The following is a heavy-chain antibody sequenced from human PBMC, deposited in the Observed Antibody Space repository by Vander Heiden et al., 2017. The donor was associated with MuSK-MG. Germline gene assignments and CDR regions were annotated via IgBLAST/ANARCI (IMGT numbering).Heavy chain of an antibody. CDR1: GNTFTSYD. D-gene: IGHD3-10*01. CDR3: ARPGSVYPRWDYGMDV. CDR2: MNPNSGNT. J-gene: IGHJ6*02. Sequence: QVQLVQSGAEVKQPRAAVEGSCKASGNTFTSYDINWVRQATGQGLEWMGWMNPNSGNTGYAQKFQGRVTMTRNTSISTAYMELSSLRSEDTAVYYCARPGSVYPRWDYGMDVWGQGTTVTVSS. V-gene: IGHV1-8*01.